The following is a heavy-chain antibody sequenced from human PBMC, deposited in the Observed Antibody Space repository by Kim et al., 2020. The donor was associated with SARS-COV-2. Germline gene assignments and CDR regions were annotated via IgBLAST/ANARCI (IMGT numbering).Heavy chain of an antibody. CDR2: IWYDGSNK. J-gene: IGHJ6*02. CDR1: GFTFSSYG. CDR3: AKDGGILYGMDV. D-gene: IGHD2-15*01. V-gene: IGHV3-33*06. Sequence: GGSLRLSCVASGFTFSSYGMHWVRQAPGKGLEWVAVIWYDGSNKNYADSVKGRFTISRDNSKNTLYLQMNRLRAEDTAVYYCAKDGGILYGMDVWGQGTTVTVS.